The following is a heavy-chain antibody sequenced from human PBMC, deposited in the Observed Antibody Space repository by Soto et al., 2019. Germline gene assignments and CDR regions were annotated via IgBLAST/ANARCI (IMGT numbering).Heavy chain of an antibody. CDR1: GFTFSSYS. Sequence: GGSLRLSCAASGFTFSSYSMNWVRQAPGKGLEWVSYISSSSSTIYYADSVKGRFTISRDNAKNSLYLQMNSLRAEDTAVYYCARDRYCSSTSCPIGQDAFDIWGQGTMVTVSS. J-gene: IGHJ3*02. V-gene: IGHV3-48*01. D-gene: IGHD2-2*01. CDR2: ISSSSSTI. CDR3: ARDRYCSSTSCPIGQDAFDI.